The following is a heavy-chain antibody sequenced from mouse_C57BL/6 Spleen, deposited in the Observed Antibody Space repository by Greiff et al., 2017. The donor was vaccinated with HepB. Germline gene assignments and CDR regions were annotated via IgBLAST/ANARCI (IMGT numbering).Heavy chain of an antibody. D-gene: IGHD2-3*01. CDR3: AMSYDGYPWFAY. V-gene: IGHV1-72*01. J-gene: IGHJ3*01. CDR2: IDPNSGGT. Sequence: QVQLQQPGAELVKPGASVKLSCKASGYTFTSYWMHWVKQRPGRGLEWIGRIDPNSGGTKYNEKFKSKATLTVDKPSSTAYMQLSSLTSEVSAVYYCAMSYDGYPWFAYWGQGTLVTVSA. CDR1: GYTFTSYW.